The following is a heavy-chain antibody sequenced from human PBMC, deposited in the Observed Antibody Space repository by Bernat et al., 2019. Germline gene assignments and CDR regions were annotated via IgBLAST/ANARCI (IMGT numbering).Heavy chain of an antibody. J-gene: IGHJ4*02. V-gene: IGHV3-64D*06. CDR1: GFSFSIYA. CDR3: VKAGKKGCSGGTCYYDY. CDR2: IINNGGNT. D-gene: IGHD2-15*01. Sequence: EVQLVESGGGLVQPGGSLRLSCSASGFSFSIYAMHWVRQAPGKGLEYVSAIINNGGNTYSADSVKGRFTISRDNSKNTLYLQMTSLRAEDTAVNYCVKAGKKGCSGGTCYYDYWGQGTLVTVSS.